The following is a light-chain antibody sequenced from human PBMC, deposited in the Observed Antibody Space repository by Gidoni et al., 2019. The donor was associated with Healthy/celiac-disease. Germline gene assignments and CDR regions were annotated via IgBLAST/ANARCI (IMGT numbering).Light chain of an antibody. CDR2: AAS. V-gene: IGKV1-39*01. CDR3: QQSYSTPRT. Sequence: ASVGDRVTITCRESQSISSYLNWYQQKPGKAPKLLIYAASSLQSGVPSSFSGSGSGTDFTLTISSLQPEDFATYYCQQSYSTPRTFGQGTKVEIK. J-gene: IGKJ1*01. CDR1: QSISSY.